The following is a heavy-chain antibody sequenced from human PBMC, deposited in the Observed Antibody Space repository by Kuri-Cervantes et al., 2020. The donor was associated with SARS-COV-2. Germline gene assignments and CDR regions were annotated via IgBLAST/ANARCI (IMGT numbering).Heavy chain of an antibody. CDR2: IYYTGNT. D-gene: IGHD2-15*01. CDR1: GGSVRNSSYY. Sequence: ESLKTSCSVSGGSVRNSSYYWGWIRQPPGKGLEWIGNIYYTGNTYPNPSLKSRVTISVDTSKNQFSLKLSSVTAADTAVYYCARGRRYCSGGSCWRYYYYYMDVWGKGTTVTVSS. CDR3: ARGRRYCSGGSCWRYYYYYMDV. J-gene: IGHJ6*03. V-gene: IGHV4-39*07.